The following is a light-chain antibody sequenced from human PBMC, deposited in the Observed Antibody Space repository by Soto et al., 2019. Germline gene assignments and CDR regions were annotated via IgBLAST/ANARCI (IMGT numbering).Light chain of an antibody. Sequence: ETVLTQSPATVSLSPGDRATLPCRASQSVSSNKLAWYQQKPGQAPRLLIYGASSRATGIPDRFSGSGSGTDFTLTISRLEPEDFAVYYCQQYGSSPLTFGQGTRLEIK. J-gene: IGKJ5*01. V-gene: IGKV3-20*01. CDR2: GAS. CDR1: QSVSSNK. CDR3: QQYGSSPLT.